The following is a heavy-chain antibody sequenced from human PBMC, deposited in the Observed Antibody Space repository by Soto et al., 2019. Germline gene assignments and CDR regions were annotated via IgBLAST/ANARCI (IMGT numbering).Heavy chain of an antibody. Sequence: QVQLQESGPGLVKPSGTLSLTCAVSGVSITSTNSWSWVRQPPGKGGEWIGEIYHSGTTKYNPSLESRVTISVGKSKTHFSLKLNSVTAADTAVYYCGRDVGNHYASSPTGQFDYWGQGTLVTVSS. V-gene: IGHV4-4*02. CDR1: GVSITSTNS. D-gene: IGHD3-22*01. J-gene: IGHJ4*02. CDR2: IYHSGTT. CDR3: GRDVGNHYASSPTGQFDY.